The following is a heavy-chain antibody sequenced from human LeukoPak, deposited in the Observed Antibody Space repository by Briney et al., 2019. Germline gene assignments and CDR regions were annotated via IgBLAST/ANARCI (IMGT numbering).Heavy chain of an antibody. CDR1: GYTFTSYG. D-gene: IGHD2-15*01. V-gene: IGHV1-18*01. CDR3: ARDLRAGVVVAAGY. J-gene: IGHJ4*02. Sequence: ASVKVSCKASGYTFTSYGISWVRQAPGRGLEWMGWISAYNGNTNYAQKLQGRVTMTTDTSTSTAYMELRSLRSDDTAVYYCARDLRAGVVVAAGYWGQGTLVTVSS. CDR2: ISAYNGNT.